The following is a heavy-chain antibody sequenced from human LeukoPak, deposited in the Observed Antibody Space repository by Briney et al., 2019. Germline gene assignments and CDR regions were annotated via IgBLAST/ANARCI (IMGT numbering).Heavy chain of an antibody. CDR3: ASQVTKSAFDI. V-gene: IGHV1-2*02. CDR1: GYTFTGYY. J-gene: IGHJ3*02. D-gene: IGHD4-17*01. CDR2: INPNSGGT. Sequence: ASAVVSCKASGYTFTGYYMHWVRQAPGQGLEWMGWINPNSGGTHYAQKFQGRVTMTRDTSISTAYMELTRLRSDDTAVYYCASQVTKSAFDIWGQGTLVTVSS.